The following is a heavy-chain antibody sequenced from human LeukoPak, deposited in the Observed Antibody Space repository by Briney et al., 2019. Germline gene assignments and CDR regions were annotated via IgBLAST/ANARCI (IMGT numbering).Heavy chain of an antibody. CDR2: INSDGSST. Sequence: PGGSLRLSCAASGFTFSSYWMHWVRQAPGQGLVWVSRINSDGSSTSYADSVKGRFTISRDNAKNTLYLQMNSLRAEDTAVYYCARDSSALYDNWFDPWGQGTLVTVSS. J-gene: IGHJ5*02. CDR3: ARDSSALYDNWFDP. V-gene: IGHV3-74*01. CDR1: GFTFSSYW. D-gene: IGHD6-19*01.